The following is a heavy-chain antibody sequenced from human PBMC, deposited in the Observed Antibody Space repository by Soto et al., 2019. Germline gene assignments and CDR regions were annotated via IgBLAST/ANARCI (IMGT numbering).Heavy chain of an antibody. CDR1: GDSISTNY. CDR3: AKGAGPPWFDP. CDR2: VQASGDT. Sequence: ETLSLTCTVSGDSISTNYWWSWIRQSAGKGLEWIGRVQASGDTTYNPSLKSRVTVSLDTSKNQFSLKVRSVTAADTAVYYCAKGAGPPWFDPWGQGTLVTVSS. J-gene: IGHJ5*02. V-gene: IGHV4-4*07.